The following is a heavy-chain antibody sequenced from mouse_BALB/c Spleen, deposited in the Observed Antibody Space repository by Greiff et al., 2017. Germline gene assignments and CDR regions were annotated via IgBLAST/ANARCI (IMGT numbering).Heavy chain of an antibody. CDR2: ISSGSSTI. J-gene: IGHJ3*01. CDR3: ARDGYYFAY. Sequence: EVQLVESGGGLVQPGGSRKLSCAASGFTFSSFGMHWVRQAPEKGLEWVAYISSGSSTIYYTDTVKGRFTISRDNPKNTLFLQMTSLRSEDTAMYYCARDGYYFAYWGQGTLVTVSA. V-gene: IGHV5-17*02. D-gene: IGHD2-3*01. CDR1: GFTFSSFG.